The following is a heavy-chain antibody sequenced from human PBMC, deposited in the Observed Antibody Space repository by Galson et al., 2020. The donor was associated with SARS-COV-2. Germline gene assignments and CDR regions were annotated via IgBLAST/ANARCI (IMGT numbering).Heavy chain of an antibody. J-gene: IGHJ5*02. V-gene: IGHV1-24*01. CDR2: FDPEDGET. D-gene: IGHD6-13*01. CDR3: ATAPGIAAAGTGWFDP. CDR1: GYTLTELS. Sequence: ASVKVSCKVSGYTLTELSMHWVRQAPGKGLAWMGGFDPEDGETIYGQKFQGRVTMTEDTSTDTAYMELSSLRSEDTAVYYCATAPGIAAAGTGWFDPWGQGTLVAVSS.